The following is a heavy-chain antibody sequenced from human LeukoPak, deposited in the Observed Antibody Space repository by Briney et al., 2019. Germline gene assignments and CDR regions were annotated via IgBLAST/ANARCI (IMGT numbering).Heavy chain of an antibody. J-gene: IGHJ2*01. CDR1: GFTLSIYY. V-gene: IGHV3-53*01. Sequence: GGSLRLSCAASGFTLSIYYMNWVRQAPGKGLEWVSIIYSGGTTYYADSVKGRFTISRGTSKNTLSPQMNNLRAEDTAVYFCARVGDHFHWNLDLWGRGTLVTVSS. CDR2: IYSGGTT. D-gene: IGHD3-3*02. CDR3: ARVGDHFHWNLDL.